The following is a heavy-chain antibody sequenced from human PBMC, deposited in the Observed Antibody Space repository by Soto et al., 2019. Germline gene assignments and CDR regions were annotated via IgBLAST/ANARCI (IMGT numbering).Heavy chain of an antibody. J-gene: IGHJ5*01. V-gene: IGHV4-34*01. Sequence: SETLSLTCAVYGGSFSGYYWSWIRQPPGKGLEWIGEINHSGSTNYNPSLKSRVTISVDTSKNQFSLKLSSVTAADTAVYYCAKPTLGGGYSFGPLLSWGQGTPVTVSS. CDR3: AKPTLGGGYSFGPLLS. CDR2: INHSGST. D-gene: IGHD5-18*01. CDR1: GGSFSGYY.